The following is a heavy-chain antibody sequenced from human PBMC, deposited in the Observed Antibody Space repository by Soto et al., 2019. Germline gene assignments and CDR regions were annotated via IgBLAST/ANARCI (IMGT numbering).Heavy chain of an antibody. J-gene: IGHJ6*02. CDR2: ISGSDGST. D-gene: IGHD2-2*01. CDR3: AKGQVVPAAHYYYYGMEV. Sequence: EVQLLESGGGLVQPGGSLRLSCAASGFTFSSYAMSWVRQAPGKGLEWVSAISGSDGSTYYAYSVKGRFTISRDNSKNTLYQQMNSVIAEDTAVYYCAKGQVVPAAHYYYYGMEVWGQGTTVTVSS. CDR1: GFTFSSYA. V-gene: IGHV3-23*01.